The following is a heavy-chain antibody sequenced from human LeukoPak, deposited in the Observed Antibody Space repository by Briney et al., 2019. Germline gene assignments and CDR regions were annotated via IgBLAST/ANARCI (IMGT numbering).Heavy chain of an antibody. CDR3: AREVWAPFDS. Sequence: GGSLRLSCAASGFSLSNYWMNWVRQAPGKGLEWVANIKQDGSEKNYVDSVKGRFSISRDNAKNSLILLMNSLRDEDTAVYYCAREVWAPFDSWGQGALVSVSS. J-gene: IGHJ4*02. D-gene: IGHD7-27*01. V-gene: IGHV3-7*01. CDR1: GFSLSNYW. CDR2: IKQDGSEK.